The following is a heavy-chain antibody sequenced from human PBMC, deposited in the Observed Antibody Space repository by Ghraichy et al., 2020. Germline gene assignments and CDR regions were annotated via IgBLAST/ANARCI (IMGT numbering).Heavy chain of an antibody. CDR3: ARVVVGATTVLYFDY. Sequence: SVKVSCKASGGTFSSYAISWVRQAPGQGLEWMGGIIPIFGTANYAQKFQGRVTITADESTSTAYMELSSLRSEDTAVYYCARVVVGATTVLYFDYWGQGTLVTVSS. CDR2: IIPIFGTA. CDR1: GGTFSSYA. D-gene: IGHD1-26*01. V-gene: IGHV1-69*13. J-gene: IGHJ4*02.